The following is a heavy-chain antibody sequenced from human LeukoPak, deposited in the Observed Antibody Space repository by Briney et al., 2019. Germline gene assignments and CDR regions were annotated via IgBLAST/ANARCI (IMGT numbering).Heavy chain of an antibody. V-gene: IGHV1-18*01. D-gene: IGHD5-12*01. CDR1: GYTFTSYG. J-gene: IGHJ6*02. CDR2: ISAYNGNT. CDR3: ARDKGYSGYDPYYYYGMDV. Sequence: ASVKVSCKASGYTFTSYGISWVRQAPGQGLEWMGWISAYNGNTDYAQNLQGRVTMTTDTSTSTAYMEVRSLRSDDTAVYYCARDKGYSGYDPYYYYGMDVWGQGTTVTVSS.